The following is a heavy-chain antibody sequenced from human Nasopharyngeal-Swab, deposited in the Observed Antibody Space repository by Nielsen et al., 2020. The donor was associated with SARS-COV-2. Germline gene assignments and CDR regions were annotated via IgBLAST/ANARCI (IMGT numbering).Heavy chain of an antibody. CDR2: ISSSGSTI. D-gene: IGHD3-16*01. CDR1: GFTFSDYY. CDR3: AKEATLGGVGDYYYMDV. J-gene: IGHJ6*03. V-gene: IGHV3-11*01. Sequence: GESLKISCAASGFTFSDYYMSWIRQAPGKGLEWVSYISSSGSTIYYADSVKGRFTISRDNAKNSLYLQMNSLRADDTAVYYCAKEATLGGVGDYYYMDVWGKGTTVTVSS.